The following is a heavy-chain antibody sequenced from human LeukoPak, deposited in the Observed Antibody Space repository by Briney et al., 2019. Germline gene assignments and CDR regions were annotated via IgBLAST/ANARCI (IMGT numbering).Heavy chain of an antibody. D-gene: IGHD1-1*01. Sequence: ASVKVSCKASGGTFSSYAISWVRQAPGQGLEWMGRIIPILGIANYAQKFQGRVTITADKSTSTAYMELSSLRSEDTAVYYCARLETGTTGEGDYWGQGTLVTVSS. J-gene: IGHJ4*02. CDR3: ARLETGTTGEGDY. CDR1: GGTFSSYA. CDR2: IIPILGIA. V-gene: IGHV1-69*04.